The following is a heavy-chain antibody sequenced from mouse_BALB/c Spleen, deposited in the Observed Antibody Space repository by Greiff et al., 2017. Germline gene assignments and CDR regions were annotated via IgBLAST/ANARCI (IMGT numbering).Heavy chain of an antibody. CDR3: ARALYYAFDY. CDR2: INSNGGST. Sequence: EVKLVESGGGLVQPGGSLKLSCAASGFTFSSYGMSWVRQTPDKRLELVATINSNGGSTYYPDSVKGRFTISRDNAKNTLYLQMSSLKSEDTAMYYCARALYYAFDYWGQGTTLTVSS. CDR1: GFTFSSYG. D-gene: IGHD2-1*01. J-gene: IGHJ2*01. V-gene: IGHV5-6-3*01.